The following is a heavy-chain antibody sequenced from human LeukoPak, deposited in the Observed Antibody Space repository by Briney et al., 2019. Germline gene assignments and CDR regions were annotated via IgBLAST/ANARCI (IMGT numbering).Heavy chain of an antibody. CDR2: IRYDGGSA. CDR1: GFTFKNNW. J-gene: IGHJ5*02. V-gene: IGHV3-74*01. Sequence: GGSLRLSCATSGFTFKNNWMSWLRQAPGKGLVWVSRIRYDGGSATYAESVKGRFTISRDNARNTLYLQMNSLRVDDTGVYYCAKSDWFDPCGRGILVTVSS. CDR3: AKSDWFDP.